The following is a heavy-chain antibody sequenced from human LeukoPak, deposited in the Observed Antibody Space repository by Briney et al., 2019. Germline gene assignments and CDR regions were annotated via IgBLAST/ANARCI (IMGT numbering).Heavy chain of an antibody. Sequence: PGGSLRLSCAASGFTFSSYAMSWVRQASGKGLVWVSRLNTDGSSAMYADSVKGRFTISRDNAKNTLYLQMIGLRAEDTAVYYCAREVSGRGYYYMDVWGKGTTVTVSS. CDR2: LNTDGSSA. CDR3: AREVSGRGYYYMDV. CDR1: GFTFSSYA. V-gene: IGHV3-74*03. J-gene: IGHJ6*03. D-gene: IGHD6-25*01.